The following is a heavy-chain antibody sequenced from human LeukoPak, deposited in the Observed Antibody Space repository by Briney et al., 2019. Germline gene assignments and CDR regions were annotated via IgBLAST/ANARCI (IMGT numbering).Heavy chain of an antibody. Sequence: GGSLRLSCAVSGLTVTDNYMSWVRQAPGKGLEWVSVIYPDGSTYHADSVEGRFTISRDNSKNTLFLQMNTLRADDTAVYHCAGTNPVYGDYDYWGQGTLVTVSS. J-gene: IGHJ4*02. CDR2: IYPDGST. D-gene: IGHD4-17*01. CDR3: AGTNPVYGDYDY. CDR1: GLTVTDNY. V-gene: IGHV3-53*01.